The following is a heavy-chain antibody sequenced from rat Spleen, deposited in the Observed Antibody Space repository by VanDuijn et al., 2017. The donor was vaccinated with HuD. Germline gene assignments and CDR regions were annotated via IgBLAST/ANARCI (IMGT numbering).Heavy chain of an antibody. CDR2: INQDSRTK. V-gene: IGHV4-2*01. Sequence: EVKLVESGGVLVQPGSSLTLSCAASGFNFNDYRMGWVRQAPGKGLEWIGEINQDSRTKKYSPSLKDKLTISRDNVQNTLYLQMNKLGSEDTAIYYCARWYYYDYWGQGVMVTVSS. J-gene: IGHJ2*01. CDR1: GFNFNDYR. CDR3: ARWYYYDY.